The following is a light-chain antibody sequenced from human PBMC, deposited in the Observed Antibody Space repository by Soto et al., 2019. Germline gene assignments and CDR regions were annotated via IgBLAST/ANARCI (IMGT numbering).Light chain of an antibody. J-gene: IGKJ1*01. Sequence: DVVMTQSPLSLPVTLGQPASISCRSSQSLVYSDGNTYLSWFQQRPGQSPRRLIYEVSNRDSGVPDRFSGSGSGTDFTLKISRVEAEDVGIYYCMQGTHWPPWTFGQGTKVEI. CDR2: EVS. CDR3: MQGTHWPPWT. CDR1: QSLVYSDGNTY. V-gene: IGKV2-30*01.